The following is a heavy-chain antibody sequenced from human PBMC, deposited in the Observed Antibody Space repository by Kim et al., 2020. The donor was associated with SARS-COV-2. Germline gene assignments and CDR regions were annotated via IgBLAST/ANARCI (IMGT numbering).Heavy chain of an antibody. Sequence: SETLSLTCTVSGGSISSSSYYWGWIRQPPGKGLEWIGSIYYSGSTYYNPSLKSRVTISVDTSKNQFSLKLSSVTAADTAVYYCARNRITYYDILTGSGLGWFDPWGQGTLVTVSS. CDR3: ARNRITYYDILTGSGLGWFDP. CDR2: IYYSGST. D-gene: IGHD3-9*01. J-gene: IGHJ5*02. V-gene: IGHV4-39*01. CDR1: GGSISSSSYY.